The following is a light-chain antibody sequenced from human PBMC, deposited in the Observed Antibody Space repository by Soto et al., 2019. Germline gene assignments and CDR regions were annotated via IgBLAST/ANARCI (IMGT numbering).Light chain of an antibody. CDR3: QQYNNWPPLN. CDR1: QSVSSN. J-gene: IGKJ4*01. CDR2: GAS. V-gene: IGKV3-15*01. Sequence: EIVMTQSPATLSVSPGERATLSCRASQSVSSNLAWYQQKPGQAPRLLIYGASTRATGIPARFSGSGSGTEFTLTISSLQSEDFAVYYCQQYNNWPPLNFGAGTKADIK.